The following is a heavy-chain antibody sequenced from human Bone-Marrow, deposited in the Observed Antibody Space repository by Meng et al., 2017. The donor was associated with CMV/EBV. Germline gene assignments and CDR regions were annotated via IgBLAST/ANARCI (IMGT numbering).Heavy chain of an antibody. Sequence: RASCKPSGYTFTDYYVRWVRQAPGGGLGWVGWITPNNGGTNYAQRFRGRVTMTRDTSTSTAYMELSGLRSDDTAVYYCARARTPYDLWGRGTLVTVSS. V-gene: IGHV1-2*02. J-gene: IGHJ2*01. CDR2: ITPNNGGT. CDR3: ARARTPYDL. CDR1: GYTFTDYY.